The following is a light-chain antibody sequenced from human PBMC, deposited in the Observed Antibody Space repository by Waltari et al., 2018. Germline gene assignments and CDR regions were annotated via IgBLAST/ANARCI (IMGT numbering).Light chain of an antibody. CDR1: QRLLHSDGKPY. Sequence: DIVLTHTPLSLSVTPGQPASISCKSSQRLLHSDGKPYLYWYMQTPGQPPQLLFSEVSNRFSLVSDSFSGSGSGEDFTLKSSRVEAEDVGFYYCMRSKQLYQLTFGGGTKVEI. J-gene: IGKJ4*02. CDR2: EVS. V-gene: IGKV2D-29*01. CDR3: MRSKQLYQLT.